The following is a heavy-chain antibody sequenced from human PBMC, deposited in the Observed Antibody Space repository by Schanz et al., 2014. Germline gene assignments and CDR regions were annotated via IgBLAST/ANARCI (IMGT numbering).Heavy chain of an antibody. CDR1: GFSFSIFA. CDR3: ARSPGDFPGWFDS. D-gene: IGHD4-17*01. V-gene: IGHV3-23*01. CDR2: ISGSGGDT. Sequence: EVQLLESGGGLVQPGGSLRLSCAASGFSFSIFAMTWVRQAPGQGLEWVSTISGSGGDTYPADSVKGRFTISRDNSNNTLYLQMKSLRAADTAVYYCARSPGDFPGWFDSWGQGTLVTVSS. J-gene: IGHJ5*01.